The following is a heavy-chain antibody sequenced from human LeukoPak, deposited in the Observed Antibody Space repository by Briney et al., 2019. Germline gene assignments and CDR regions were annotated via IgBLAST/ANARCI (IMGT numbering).Heavy chain of an antibody. CDR2: IIPIFGTA. D-gene: IGHD2-15*01. V-gene: IGHV1-69*13. CDR3: ARAVVAGSIYYYGMDV. J-gene: IGHJ6*02. Sequence: PVNVSCKASGGTFSSYAISWVRQAPGQGLEWMGGIIPIFGTANYAQKFQGRVTITADESTSTAYMELSSLRSEDTAVYYCARAVVAGSIYYYGMDVWGQGTTVTVSS. CDR1: GGTFSSYA.